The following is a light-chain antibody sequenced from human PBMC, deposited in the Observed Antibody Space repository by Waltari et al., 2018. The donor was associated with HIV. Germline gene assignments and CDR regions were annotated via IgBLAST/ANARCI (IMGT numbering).Light chain of an antibody. Sequence: QSVLTQPPSVSAAPGQKVTISCSGSSSNIGNNYVSWYQQLPGTAPKLLIYDNNKRPPGIPDRSSGSKSGTSATLGITGRQTGDEADYYCGTWDSSLSAGGVFGGGTKLTVL. J-gene: IGLJ2*01. V-gene: IGLV1-51*01. CDR1: SSNIGNNY. CDR2: DNN. CDR3: GTWDSSLSAGGV.